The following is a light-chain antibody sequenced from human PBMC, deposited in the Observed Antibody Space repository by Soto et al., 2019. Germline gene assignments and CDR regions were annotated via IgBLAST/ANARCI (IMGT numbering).Light chain of an antibody. CDR2: EVS. J-gene: IGLJ1*01. CDR1: SSDVGVYNY. V-gene: IGLV2-14*01. Sequence: SALTQPASVSGSPGQSITISCTGTSSDVGVYNYVSWYQPHPGKAPKLMIYEVSDRPSGVSNRFSGSKSGNTASLTISGLQAEDEADYYCSSYTNSGTYVFGTGTKVTVL. CDR3: SSYTNSGTYV.